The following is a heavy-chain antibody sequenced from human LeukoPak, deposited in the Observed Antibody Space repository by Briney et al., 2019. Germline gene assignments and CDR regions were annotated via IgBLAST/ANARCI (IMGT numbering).Heavy chain of an antibody. CDR3: ARAYSSSSPFDY. CDR1: AYTFTGYY. V-gene: IGHV1-46*01. CDR2: INPSGGST. Sequence: ASVKVSCKASAYTFTGYYLHWVRQAPGQGLEWMGMINPSGGSTSYAQKFQGRVTMTRDTSTSTVYLELSSLRSEDTAVYYCARAYSSSSPFDYWGQGTLVTVSS. D-gene: IGHD6-6*01. J-gene: IGHJ4*02.